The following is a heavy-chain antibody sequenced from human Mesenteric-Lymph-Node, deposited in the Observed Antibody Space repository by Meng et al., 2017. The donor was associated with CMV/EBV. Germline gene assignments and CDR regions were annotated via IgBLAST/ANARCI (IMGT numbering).Heavy chain of an antibody. V-gene: IGHV4-38-2*02. CDR3: ARETRGTRTFWYFDL. CDR1: GYSISSGYY. D-gene: IGHD2-2*01. J-gene: IGHJ2*01. Sequence: SETLSLTCTVSGYSISSGYYWGWIRQPPGKGLEWIGSNHHSGSTYHNPSLKSRVTISVDTSKNQFSLKLSSVTAADTAVYYCARETRGTRTFWYFDLWGRGTLVTVSS. CDR2: NHHSGST.